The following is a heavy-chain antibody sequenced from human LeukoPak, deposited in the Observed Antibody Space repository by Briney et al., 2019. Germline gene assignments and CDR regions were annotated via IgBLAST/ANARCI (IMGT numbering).Heavy chain of an antibody. V-gene: IGHV3-20*04. CDR3: ARGLPSSGYYPGAFDI. D-gene: IGHD3-22*01. CDR2: INWNGGST. CDR1: GFTFSSYS. J-gene: IGHJ3*02. Sequence: WGSLRLSCAASGFTFSSYSMNWVRQAPGKGLECVSGINWNGGSTGYADSVKGRFTISRDNAKNSLYLQMNSLRAEDTAVYYCARGLPSSGYYPGAFDIWGQGTMVTVSS.